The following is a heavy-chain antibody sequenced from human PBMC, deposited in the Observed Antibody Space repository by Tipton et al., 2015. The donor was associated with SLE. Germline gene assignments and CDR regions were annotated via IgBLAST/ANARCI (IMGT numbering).Heavy chain of an antibody. Sequence: LRLSCTVSGGSISSSSYYWGWIRQPPGKGLEWIGSIYYSGSTYYNPSLKSRVTISVDTSKNQFSLKLSSVTAADTAVYYCACRHEDIVATSDAFDIWGQGTMVTVSS. CDR2: IYYSGST. D-gene: IGHD5-12*01. J-gene: IGHJ3*02. CDR1: GGSISSSSYY. CDR3: ACRHEDIVATSDAFDI. V-gene: IGHV4-39*07.